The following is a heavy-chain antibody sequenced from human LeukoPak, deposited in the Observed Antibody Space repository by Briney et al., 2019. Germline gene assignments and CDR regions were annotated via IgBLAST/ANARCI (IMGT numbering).Heavy chain of an antibody. CDR1: GYTFTSCY. CDR3: AKGVYSNYYYGMDV. D-gene: IGHD4-11*01. J-gene: IGHJ6*02. CDR2: INPSAGST. V-gene: IGHV1-46*01. Sequence: ASVKVSCKTSGYTFTSCYMHWVRQAPGQGLEWMGMINPSAGSTRYAQKFQGRVTMTTDTSTSTVYMELSSLRAEDTAVYYCAKGVYSNYYYGMDVWGQGTTVTVSS.